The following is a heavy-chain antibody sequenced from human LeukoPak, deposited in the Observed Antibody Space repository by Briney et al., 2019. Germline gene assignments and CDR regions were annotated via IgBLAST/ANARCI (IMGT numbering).Heavy chain of an antibody. D-gene: IGHD1-26*01. J-gene: IGHJ4*02. CDR3: AKDFGVEWEVCHFDY. CDR1: GFTFSGYG. Sequence: GGSLRLSCAASGFTFSGYGMHWVRQAPGKGLEWVTGISYVGGNKYYADSVKGRFTISRDQSKNTVYLQMNSLRPEDTAVYYCAKDFGVEWEVCHFDYWGQGTLVTVSS. V-gene: IGHV3-30*18. CDR2: ISYVGGNK.